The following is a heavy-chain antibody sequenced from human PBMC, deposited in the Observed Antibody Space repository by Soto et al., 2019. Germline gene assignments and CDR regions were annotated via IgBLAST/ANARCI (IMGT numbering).Heavy chain of an antibody. V-gene: IGHV4-59*01. D-gene: IGHD4-17*01. Sequence: QVQLQESGPGLVKPSETLSLTCTVSGGSISSYYWSWIRQPPGKGLEWIGYIYYSGSTNYNPSLKSRVTISVDTSKNQFSLKLSSVTAADTAVYYCARGLRSYYYYGMDVRGQGTTVTVSS. J-gene: IGHJ6*02. CDR1: GGSISSYY. CDR3: ARGLRSYYYYGMDV. CDR2: IYYSGST.